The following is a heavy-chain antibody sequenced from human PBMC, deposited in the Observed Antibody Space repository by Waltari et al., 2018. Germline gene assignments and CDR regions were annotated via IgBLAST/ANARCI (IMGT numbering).Heavy chain of an antibody. Sequence: EVQLVESWGGLVQPVGSLRLSCAASGFTYSMYWMHWVRQAPGKGLVWVSRSNSDGSSTSYADSVKGRFTISKDNAKNTVYLQMNSLRAEDTAIYYCARGARRTTVTTGWWYFDLWGRGTLVTVSS. V-gene: IGHV3-74*01. CDR3: ARGARRTTVTTGWWYFDL. CDR2: SNSDGSST. J-gene: IGHJ2*01. D-gene: IGHD4-17*01. CDR1: GFTYSMYW.